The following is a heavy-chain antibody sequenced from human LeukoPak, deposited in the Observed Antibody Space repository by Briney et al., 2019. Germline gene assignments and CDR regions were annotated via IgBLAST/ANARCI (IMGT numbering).Heavy chain of an antibody. D-gene: IGHD1-26*01. CDR2: ISVSNGNT. V-gene: IGHV1-18*01. CDR1: GYTFTTSA. J-gene: IGHJ3*01. Sequence: GASVKVSCKASGYTFTTSAITWVRQAPGQGLEWMGWISVSNGNTKYAQKFQGRVTMTTDTATSTAYMELRSLRSDDTAVYYCARDRVGSIPGHAFDLWGQGTVVTLSS. CDR3: ARDRVGSIPGHAFDL.